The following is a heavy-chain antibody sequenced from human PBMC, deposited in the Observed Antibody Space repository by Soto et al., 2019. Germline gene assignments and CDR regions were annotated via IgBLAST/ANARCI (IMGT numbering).Heavy chain of an antibody. Sequence: ASVKVSCKASGYTFTSYYMHWVRQAPGQGLEWMGIINPSGGSTSYAQKFQGRVTMTRDTSTSTVYMELSSLRSEDTAVYYCARTYCSGGTCDHFDYWGQGTLVTVSS. V-gene: IGHV1-46*01. CDR3: ARTYCSGGTCDHFDY. D-gene: IGHD2-15*01. CDR1: GYTFTSYY. CDR2: INPSGGST. J-gene: IGHJ4*02.